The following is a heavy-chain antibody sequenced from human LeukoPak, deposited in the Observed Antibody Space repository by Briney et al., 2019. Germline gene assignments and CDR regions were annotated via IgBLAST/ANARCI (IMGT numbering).Heavy chain of an antibody. CDR1: GFSFSTSW. Sequence: PGGSLRLSCAASGFSFSTSWMHWVRQAPGKGLVWVSRIHSDGIGTTYADSVKGRFTTSRDNAKNSLYLQMNSLRAEDTAVYYCAELGITMIGGVWGKGTTVTISS. J-gene: IGHJ6*04. CDR2: IHSDGIGT. D-gene: IGHD3-10*02. V-gene: IGHV3-74*03. CDR3: AELGITMIGGV.